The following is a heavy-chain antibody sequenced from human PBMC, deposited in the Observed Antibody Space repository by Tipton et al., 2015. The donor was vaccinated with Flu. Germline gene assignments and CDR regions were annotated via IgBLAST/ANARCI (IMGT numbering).Heavy chain of an antibody. CDR3: ARHGPRDLISPFDY. CDR2: IYHPLTY. J-gene: IGHJ4*02. CDR1: DHSFSSDYF. Sequence: LRLSCTVSDHSFSSDYFWGWIRQPPRMGLEWIGSIYHPLTYYYNPSPTSRVTISVDTSKTQISLKLTSVTAADTAVYYCARHGPRDLISPFDYWGQGTLVTVSS. D-gene: IGHD3-3*02. V-gene: IGHV4-38-2*02.